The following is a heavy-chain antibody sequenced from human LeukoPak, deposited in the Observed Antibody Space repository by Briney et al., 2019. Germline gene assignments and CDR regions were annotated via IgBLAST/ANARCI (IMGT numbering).Heavy chain of an antibody. CDR1: SGSISTYY. D-gene: IGHD6-19*01. CDR3: AKYSSGWLIDS. Sequence: ETLSLTCTVSSGSISTYYWTWIRQPPGKGLEWIGYIYYSGSTNYNPSLKSRVTISIDTSKNQFSLKLSSVTATDTAVYYCAKYSSGWLIDSWGQGTLVTVSS. J-gene: IGHJ4*02. V-gene: IGHV4-59*01. CDR2: IYYSGST.